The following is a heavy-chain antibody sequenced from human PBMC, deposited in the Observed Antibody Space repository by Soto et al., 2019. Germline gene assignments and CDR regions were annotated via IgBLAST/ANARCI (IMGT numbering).Heavy chain of an antibody. D-gene: IGHD4-17*01. Sequence: QVQLVESGGGVVQPGRSLRLSCAASGFTFSSYGMHWVRQAPGKGLEWVAVISYDGSNKYYADSVKGRFTISRDNSKNTLYLQMNSLRAEDTAVYYCAKHGGDYGFWSYFDYWGQGTLVTVSS. CDR3: AKHGGDYGFWSYFDY. V-gene: IGHV3-30*18. J-gene: IGHJ4*02. CDR1: GFTFSSYG. CDR2: ISYDGSNK.